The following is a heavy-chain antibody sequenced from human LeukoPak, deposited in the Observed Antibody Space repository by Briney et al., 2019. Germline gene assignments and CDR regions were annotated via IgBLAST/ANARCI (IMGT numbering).Heavy chain of an antibody. CDR3: AIIAVAGTGKSESDDAFDI. D-gene: IGHD6-19*01. CDR2: ISWNSGSI. CDR1: GFTFDDYA. J-gene: IGHJ3*02. Sequence: PGRSLRLSCAASGFTFDDYAMHWVRQAPGKGLEWVSGISWNSGSIGYADSVKGRFTISRDNAKNSLYLQMNSLRAEDTAVYYCAIIAVAGTGKSESDDAFDIWGQGTMVTVSS. V-gene: IGHV3-9*01.